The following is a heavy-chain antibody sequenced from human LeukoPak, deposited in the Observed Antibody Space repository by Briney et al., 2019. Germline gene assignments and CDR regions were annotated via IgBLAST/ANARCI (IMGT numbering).Heavy chain of an antibody. V-gene: IGHV4-30-2*01. CDR2: IYHSGSA. Sequence: SETLSLTCAVSGASISSYYWSWIRQPPGKGLEWIGYIYHSGSASYNPSLKSRVTRSVDRAKNQFSLKLSSVTAADTAVYHCARERGDSSGYYPHLFDPGGQGTLVTVSS. CDR3: ARERGDSSGYYPHLFDP. J-gene: IGHJ5*02. CDR1: GASISSYY. D-gene: IGHD3-22*01.